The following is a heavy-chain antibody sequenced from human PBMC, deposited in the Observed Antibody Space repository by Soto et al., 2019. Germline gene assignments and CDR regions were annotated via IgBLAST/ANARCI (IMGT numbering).Heavy chain of an antibody. D-gene: IGHD3-22*01. J-gene: IGHJ6*03. CDR1: GGSISSSSYY. CDR3: ARHEFGGYYYYYYYYLDV. CDR2: IYYSGST. V-gene: IGHV4-39*01. Sequence: KLSETLSLTCTVSGGSISSSSYYWGWIRQPPGKGLEWIGSIYYSGSTYYNPSLKSRVTISVDTSKNQFSLKLSPVTAADTAVYYCARHEFGGYYYYYYYYLDVWGKGTTVTVSS.